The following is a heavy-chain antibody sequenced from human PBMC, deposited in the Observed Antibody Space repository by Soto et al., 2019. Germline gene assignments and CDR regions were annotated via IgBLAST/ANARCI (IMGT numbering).Heavy chain of an antibody. CDR2: IYYSGST. CDR3: ASTELRDGYNLLVDYYGMDV. Sequence: PSETLSLTCTVSGGSISSYYWSWIRQPPGKGLEWIGYIYYSGSTNYNPSLKSRVTISVDTSKNQFSLKLSSVTAADTAVYYCASTELRDGYNLLVDYYGMDVWGQGTTVTVSS. V-gene: IGHV4-59*01. D-gene: IGHD5-12*01. J-gene: IGHJ6*02. CDR1: GGSISSYY.